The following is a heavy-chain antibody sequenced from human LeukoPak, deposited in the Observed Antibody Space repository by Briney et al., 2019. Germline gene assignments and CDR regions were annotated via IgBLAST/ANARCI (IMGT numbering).Heavy chain of an antibody. V-gene: IGHV3-74*01. CDR2: INSDGSST. CDR1: GSTFSSHR. D-gene: IGHD1-26*01. CDR3: ARGRVGATFDY. Sequence: PGGSLRLSCAASGSTFSSHRMHWVRQAPGKGLVWVSRINSDGSSTSYADSVKGRFTISRDNAKNTLYLQMNSLRAEDTAVYYCARGRVGATFDYWGQGTLVTVSS. J-gene: IGHJ4*02.